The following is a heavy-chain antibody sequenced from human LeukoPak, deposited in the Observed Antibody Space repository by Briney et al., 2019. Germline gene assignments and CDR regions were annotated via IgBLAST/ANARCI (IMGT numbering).Heavy chain of an antibody. V-gene: IGHV4-59*08. CDR2: IYYSGST. Sequence: SETLSLTCTVSGGSISSYYWSWIRQPPGKGLEWIGCIYYSGSTNYNPSLKSRVTISVDTSKNQFSLKLSSVTAADTAVYYCARHVDSGGYYYGGFDYWGQGTLVTVSS. D-gene: IGHD3-22*01. J-gene: IGHJ4*02. CDR3: ARHVDSGGYYYGGFDY. CDR1: GGSISSYY.